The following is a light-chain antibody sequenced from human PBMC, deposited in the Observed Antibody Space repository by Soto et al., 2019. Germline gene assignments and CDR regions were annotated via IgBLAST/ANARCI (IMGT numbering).Light chain of an antibody. CDR2: EVT. Sequence: QSALAQPPSASGFPGQSVTISCTGTSSDVGYYDYVSWYQQHPGKAPKLVIYEVTKRPSGVPDRVSASKSGNTASLTVSGLRAEHEADYSCSSYAGSNNFVFGSGTKVTV. V-gene: IGLV2-8*01. J-gene: IGLJ1*01. CDR1: SSDVGYYDY. CDR3: SSYAGSNNFV.